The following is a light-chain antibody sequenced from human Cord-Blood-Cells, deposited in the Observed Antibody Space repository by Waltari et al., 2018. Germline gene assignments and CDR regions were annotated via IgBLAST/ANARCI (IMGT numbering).Light chain of an antibody. Sequence: QSALTQPRSVSGSPGQSVTISCTGPSSAVGGYNYVSWYQQHPSKAPKLMIYDVSKRPSGVPDRFSGSKSGNTASLTISGLQAEDEADYYCCSYAGSYTLYVFGTGTKVTVL. J-gene: IGLJ1*01. V-gene: IGLV2-11*01. CDR2: DVS. CDR1: SSAVGGYNY. CDR3: CSYAGSYTLYV.